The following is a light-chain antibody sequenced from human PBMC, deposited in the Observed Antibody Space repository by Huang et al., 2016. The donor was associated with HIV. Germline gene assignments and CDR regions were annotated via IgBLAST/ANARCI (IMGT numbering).Light chain of an antibody. Sequence: EIVLTQSPGTLSLSPGERATLSCRASQSVTNNYFAWYQQRPGQAPRLLIYGASTRATGSPDRFSGSGSGTDFTLTISRLEPEDSAVYYCQQYGISPWTFGRGTKVEIK. V-gene: IGKV3-20*01. CDR3: QQYGISPWT. CDR1: QSVTNNY. CDR2: GAS. J-gene: IGKJ1*01.